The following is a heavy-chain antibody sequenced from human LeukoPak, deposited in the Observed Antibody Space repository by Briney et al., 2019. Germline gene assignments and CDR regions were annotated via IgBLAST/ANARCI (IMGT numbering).Heavy chain of an antibody. V-gene: IGHV4-30-4*01. J-gene: IGHJ3*02. CDR3: ARQLAAALVPTVAFDI. CDR1: GGSISSGDYY. Sequence: PSETLSLTCTVSGGSISSGDYYWSWIRQPPGKGLEWIGYIYYSGSTYYNPSLKSRATISVDTSKNQFSLKLSSVTAADTAVFYCARQLAAALVPTVAFDIWGQGTMVTVSS. D-gene: IGHD6-13*01. CDR2: IYYSGST.